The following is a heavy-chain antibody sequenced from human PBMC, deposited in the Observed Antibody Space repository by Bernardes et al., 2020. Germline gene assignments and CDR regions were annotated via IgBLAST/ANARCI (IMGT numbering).Heavy chain of an antibody. J-gene: IGHJ6*03. V-gene: IGHV5-51*01. CDR3: ARGALGTLPQFFYYSYMDV. CDR2: IYPDDSDA. D-gene: IGHD3-16*01. CDR1: GYTFTAYW. Sequence: GESLTISCETSGYTFTAYWVAWVRQLPGQGLEWVGIIYPDDSDARYGPSFQGQVSMSVDKATSTAYLHWSSLRASDTAMYYCARGALGTLPQFFYYSYMDVWGKGTSVTVS.